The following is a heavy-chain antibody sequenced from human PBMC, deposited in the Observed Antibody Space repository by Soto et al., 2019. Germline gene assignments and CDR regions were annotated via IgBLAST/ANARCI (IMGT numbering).Heavy chain of an antibody. CDR3: ARDGMVGAFDY. D-gene: IGHD1-26*01. V-gene: IGHV3-30-3*01. J-gene: IGHJ4*02. Sequence: GGSLRLSCAASGFTFSSYAMHWVRQAPGKGLEWVAVISYDGSNKYYADSVKGRFTISRDNSKNTLYLQMNSLRAEDTAVYYCARDGMVGAFDYWGQGTLVTVSS. CDR2: ISYDGSNK. CDR1: GFTFSSYA.